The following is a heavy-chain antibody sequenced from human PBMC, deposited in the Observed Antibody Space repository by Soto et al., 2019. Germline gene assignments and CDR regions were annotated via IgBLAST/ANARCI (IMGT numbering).Heavy chain of an antibody. CDR2: ISGSGSTI. Sequence: QPGGSLRLSCAASGFTFSSYAVSWVRQAPGKGPEWISSISGSGSTIYYADSVKGRFTISRDNSKNTLYLQMSSLRAEDTAVYYCAKVFYYYDSSGYYYLDYWGQGTLGTVSS. CDR3: AKVFYYYDSSGYYYLDY. D-gene: IGHD3-22*01. V-gene: IGHV3-23*01. CDR1: GFTFSSYA. J-gene: IGHJ4*02.